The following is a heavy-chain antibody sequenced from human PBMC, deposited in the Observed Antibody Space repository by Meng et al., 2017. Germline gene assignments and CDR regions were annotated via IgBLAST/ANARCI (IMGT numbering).Heavy chain of an antibody. CDR2: IYYSGST. CDR3: ATWNDRSGFGGYFDY. J-gene: IGHJ4*02. V-gene: IGHV4-59*01. D-gene: IGHD3-22*01. Sequence: SETLSLTCTVSGGSISSYHWSWIRQPPGKGLEWIGYIYYSGSTNYNPSLKSRVTISVDTSKNQFSLKLSSVTAADTAVYYCATWNDRSGFGGYFDYWGQGTLVTVPQ. CDR1: GGSISSYH.